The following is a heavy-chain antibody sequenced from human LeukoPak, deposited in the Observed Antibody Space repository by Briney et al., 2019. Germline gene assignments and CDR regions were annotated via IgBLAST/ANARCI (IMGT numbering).Heavy chain of an antibody. D-gene: IGHD6-19*01. V-gene: IGHV1-2*02. CDR3: ARVHRRGGWSSFNWFDP. J-gene: IGHJ5*02. Sequence: ASVKVSCKASGYTFTGYYMHWVRQAPGQGLEWMGWINPNSGGTNYAQTFQGRVTMTRDTFISTAYMELSRLRSDDTAVYYCARVHRRGGWSSFNWFDPWGQGTLVTVSS. CDR1: GYTFTGYY. CDR2: INPNSGGT.